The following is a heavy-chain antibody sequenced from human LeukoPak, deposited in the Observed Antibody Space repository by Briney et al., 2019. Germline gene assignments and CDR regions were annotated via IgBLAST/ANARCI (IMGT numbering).Heavy chain of an antibody. J-gene: IGHJ4*02. CDR2: ISYDGSNK. V-gene: IGHV3-30*04. D-gene: IGHD4-23*01. CDR3: ATEDYGGNSGFDY. Sequence: GGSLRLSCAASGFTFSSYAMHWVRQAPGKGLEWVAVISYDGSNKYYADSVKGRFTISRDNSKNTLYLQMNSLRAEDTAVYYCATEDYGGNSGFDYWGQGTLVTVSS. CDR1: GFTFSSYA.